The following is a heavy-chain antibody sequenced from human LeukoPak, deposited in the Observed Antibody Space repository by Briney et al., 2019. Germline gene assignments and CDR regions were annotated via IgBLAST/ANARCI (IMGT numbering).Heavy chain of an antibody. CDR2: IYYSGST. V-gene: IGHV4-59*01. J-gene: IGHJ4*02. Sequence: PSKTLSLTCSVSGGSISGAYWSWIRQAPGKGLEWIGYIYYSGSTDYNPSLESRVTISIDTSKNHFSLNLTAVTAADTAVYYCARDPGPGRQPSSVFDYWGQGTLVTVSS. D-gene: IGHD5-18*01. CDR1: GGSISGAY. CDR3: ARDPGPGRQPSSVFDY.